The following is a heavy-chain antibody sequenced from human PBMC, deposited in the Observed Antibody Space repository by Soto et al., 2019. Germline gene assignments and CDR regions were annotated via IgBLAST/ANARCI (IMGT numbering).Heavy chain of an antibody. V-gene: IGHV4-59*01. CDR3: SRPNQGDYAFDI. CDR2: IYNSGNT. Sequence: QVQLQESGPGLVKPSETLSLPCTVSGGSISNYYWSWIRQPPGKGLEWIGYIYNSGNTKYNPSLNSRVTISVDTSKNQISLRLSSATAADTAVYFCSRPNQGDYAFDIWGQGTLVTFSS. D-gene: IGHD2-21*02. CDR1: GGSISNYY. J-gene: IGHJ3*02.